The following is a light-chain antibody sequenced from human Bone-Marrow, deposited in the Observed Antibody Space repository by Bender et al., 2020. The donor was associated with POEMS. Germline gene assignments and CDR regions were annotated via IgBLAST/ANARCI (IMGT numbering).Light chain of an antibody. J-gene: IGLJ3*02. CDR3: SSWDGSLNGWV. Sequence: QSVLTQPPSASGTPGQSVTISCSGTSSNFGNNAANWYQHVPGTAPKLLIYSNNQRPSGVPDRFSASKSGTSASLAISGLHSDDEADYYCSSWDGSLNGWVFGGGTKLTVL. CDR1: SSNFGNNA. V-gene: IGLV1-44*01. CDR2: SNN.